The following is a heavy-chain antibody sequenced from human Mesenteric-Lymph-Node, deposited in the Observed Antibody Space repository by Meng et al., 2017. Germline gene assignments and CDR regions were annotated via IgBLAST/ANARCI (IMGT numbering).Heavy chain of an antibody. CDR3: AKDYDFWSENKFDY. D-gene: IGHD3-3*01. V-gene: IGHV3-23*01. CDR1: GFTFSNYA. J-gene: IGHJ4*02. Sequence: GESLKISCAASGFTFSNYAMSWVRQAPGKGLEWVSGISVSGGFTYYADSVKGRFTISRDNSKNTVYLQMKSLRAEDTAVYYCAKDYDFWSENKFDYWGQGTLVTVSS. CDR2: ISVSGGFT.